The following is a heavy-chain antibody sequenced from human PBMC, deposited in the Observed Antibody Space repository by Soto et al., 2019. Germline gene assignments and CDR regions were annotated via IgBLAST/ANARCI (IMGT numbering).Heavy chain of an antibody. J-gene: IGHJ4*02. V-gene: IGHV3-23*01. CDR3: AKGIVATIRALQPFDY. CDR1: GFTFSSYA. D-gene: IGHD5-12*01. Sequence: GGSLRLSCAASGFTFSSYAMSWVRQAPGKGLEWVSAISGSGGSTYYADSVKGRFTISRDNSKNTLYLQMNSLRAEDTAVYYCAKGIVATIRALQPFDYWGQGTLVTVSS. CDR2: ISGSGGST.